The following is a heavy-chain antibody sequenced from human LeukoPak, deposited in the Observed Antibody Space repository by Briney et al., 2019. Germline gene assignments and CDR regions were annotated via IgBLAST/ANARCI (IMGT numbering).Heavy chain of an antibody. CDR2: ISSSGSTI. Sequence: GGSLRLSCAASGFTFSDYYMSWIRQAPGKGLEWVSYISSSGSTIYYADSVKGRFTISRDNAKNSLYLQMNSLRAEDTAVYYCARDVSPPVPAAADHCFDYWGQGTLVTVSS. CDR1: GFTFSDYY. J-gene: IGHJ4*02. D-gene: IGHD2-2*01. CDR3: ARDVSPPVPAAADHCFDY. V-gene: IGHV3-11*01.